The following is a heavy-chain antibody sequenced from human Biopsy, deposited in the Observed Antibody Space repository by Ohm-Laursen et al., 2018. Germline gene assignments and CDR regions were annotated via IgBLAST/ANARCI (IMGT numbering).Heavy chain of an antibody. CDR3: ARDRGYYSDRTVPGYFDL. J-gene: IGHJ2*01. CDR1: GDSISSYY. V-gene: IGHV4-59*01. CDR2: VYYTGST. D-gene: IGHD3-22*01. Sequence: SETLSLTCPVSGDSISSYYWSWIRQPPGKGLQWIGYVYYTGSTDYNPSLQSRATISVGTSKNHFSLRLRSVTPADTAIYYCARDRGYYSDRTVPGYFDLWGRGTLVTVSS.